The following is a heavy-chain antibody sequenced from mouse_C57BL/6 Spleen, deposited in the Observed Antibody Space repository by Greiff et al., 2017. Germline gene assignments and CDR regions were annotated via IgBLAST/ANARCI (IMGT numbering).Heavy chain of an antibody. J-gene: IGHJ4*01. V-gene: IGHV2-4*01. CDR1: GFSLTSYG. Sequence: VQLVESGPGLVQPSQRLSITCTVSGFSLTSYGVHWVRQPPGKGLEWLGVIWSGGSTDYNAAFISRLSISKDNSKSQVFFKMNSLQADDTAIYYCAKNDYGAMDYWGQGTSVTVSS. CDR2: IWSGGST. CDR3: AKNDYGAMDY.